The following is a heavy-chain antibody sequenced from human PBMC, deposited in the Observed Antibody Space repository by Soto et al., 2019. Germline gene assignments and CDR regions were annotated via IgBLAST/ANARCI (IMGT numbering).Heavy chain of an antibody. CDR3: ARGIFGSGTANDY. V-gene: IGHV3-74*01. CDR2: INGDGSGT. D-gene: IGHD3-10*01. CDR1: GFTFSGRW. J-gene: IGHJ4*02. Sequence: EVQLVESGGGLVQPGGSLRLSCAASGFTFSGRWMHWVRQAPGKGLVWVSRINGDGSGTSYADFVKGRFTISRDDAKNTLFLQRNGLRAEDTAVYYCARGIFGSGTANDYWGQGTLVTVSS.